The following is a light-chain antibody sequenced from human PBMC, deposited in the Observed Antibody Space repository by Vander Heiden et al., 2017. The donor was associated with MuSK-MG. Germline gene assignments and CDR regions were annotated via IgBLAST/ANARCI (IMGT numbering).Light chain of an antibody. CDR2: AAS. Sequence: DIQMTQSPSSLSSSVGDRVTITCRASQGISIYLAWYQQKPGKVPRLLIYAASTLQSGVPSRFSGSGSGTDFTLTISSLQPQDVATYYCQKYNSAPRTFGQGTKVEIK. V-gene: IGKV1-27*01. CDR3: QKYNSAPRT. CDR1: QGISIY. J-gene: IGKJ1*01.